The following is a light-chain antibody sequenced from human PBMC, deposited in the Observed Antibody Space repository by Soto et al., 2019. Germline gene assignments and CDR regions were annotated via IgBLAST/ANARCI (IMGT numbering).Light chain of an antibody. J-gene: IGKJ5*01. CDR2: GAS. CDR1: QSVITN. V-gene: IGKV3-15*01. CDR3: QQYYDWPIT. Sequence: EIVMTQSPGTLSVSPGGRAALSCRASQSVITNLAWYQQKPGQAPRLLMYGASTRATGFPDRFSGSGSGTEFTLTISSLHSEDFAVYYCQQYYDWPITFGQGTRLEIK.